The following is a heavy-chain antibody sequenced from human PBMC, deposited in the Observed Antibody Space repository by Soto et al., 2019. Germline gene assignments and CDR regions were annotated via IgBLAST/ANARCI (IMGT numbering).Heavy chain of an antibody. CDR1: GASISSGGYY. J-gene: IGHJ5*02. CDR3: ASQNPPTMVRGPWFDP. V-gene: IGHV4-31*03. D-gene: IGHD3-10*01. CDR2: IYYSVTT. Sequence: QVQLQESGPGLVKPSQTLSLTCTVSGASISSGGYYWSWIRQHPGKGLEWIGYIYYSVTTYYNPSIKGRVTISVDTPKNQFSLKLSSVTAADTAVYYCASQNPPTMVRGPWFDPWGQGTLVTVSS.